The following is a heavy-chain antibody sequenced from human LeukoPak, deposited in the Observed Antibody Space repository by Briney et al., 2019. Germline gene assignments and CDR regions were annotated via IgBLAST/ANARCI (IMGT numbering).Heavy chain of an antibody. CDR2: ISYDGSNK. CDR1: GFTFNNYA. CDR3: ARAVAGTYFDS. V-gene: IGHV3-30-3*01. D-gene: IGHD6-19*01. Sequence: PGGALRLSCAASGFTFNNYALHWVRQAPDKGLEGVALISYDGSNKNYAVSVKGRFTMSRDNSKNTAALQMNSLRAEDTAVYYCARAVAGTYFDSWGQGTLVTVSS. J-gene: IGHJ4*02.